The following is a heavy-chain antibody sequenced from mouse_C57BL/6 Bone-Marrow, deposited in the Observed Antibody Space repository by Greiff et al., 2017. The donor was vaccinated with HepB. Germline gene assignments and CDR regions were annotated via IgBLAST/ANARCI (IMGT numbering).Heavy chain of an antibody. CDR3: TTYSNYVAFDY. Sequence: DVKLQESGAELVRPGASVKLSCTASGFNIKDDYMHWVKQRPEQGLEWIGWIDPENGDTEYASKFQGKATITADTSSNTAYLQLSSLTSEDTAVYYCTTYSNYVAFDYWGQGTTLTVSS. V-gene: IGHV14-4*01. CDR1: GFNIKDDY. CDR2: IDPENGDT. J-gene: IGHJ2*01. D-gene: IGHD2-5*01.